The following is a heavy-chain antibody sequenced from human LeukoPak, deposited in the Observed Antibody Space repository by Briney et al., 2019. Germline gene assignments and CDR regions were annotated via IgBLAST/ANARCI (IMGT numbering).Heavy chain of an antibody. Sequence: PGGSLRLSCAASGFTFSSYAMSWVRQAPGKGLEWVSGISGSRGTTYYADSVKGRLTISRDNSKNTLYLQMNSLRAEDTAMYYCARVGTTGLDWGQGTLVTVSS. CDR2: ISGSRGTT. J-gene: IGHJ4*02. CDR1: GFTFSSYA. V-gene: IGHV3-23*01. D-gene: IGHD1-1*01. CDR3: ARVGTTGLD.